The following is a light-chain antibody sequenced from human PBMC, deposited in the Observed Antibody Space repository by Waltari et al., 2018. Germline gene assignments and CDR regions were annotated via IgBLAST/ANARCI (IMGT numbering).Light chain of an antibody. J-gene: IGKJ1*01. CDR1: QNINSW. V-gene: IGKV1-5*03. CDR2: KAS. CDR3: QQSHSFPWT. Sequence: DIQMTQSPSTLSASVGDRVTITCRASQNINSWLAWYQQKPGKAPKFLIYKASSLESGVPSRFSGSGSGTDFTLTINSLQPEDFAIYYCQQSHSFPWTFGQGTRVDIK.